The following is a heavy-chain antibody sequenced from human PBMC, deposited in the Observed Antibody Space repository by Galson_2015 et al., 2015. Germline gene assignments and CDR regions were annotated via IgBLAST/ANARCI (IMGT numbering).Heavy chain of an antibody. CDR1: GFTFSDPY. D-gene: IGHD3-10*01. V-gene: IGHV3-11*03. Sequence: SLRLSCAASGFTFSDPYMTWIRQAPGRGLEWISYISSRSDYANYADSVKGRFTISRDNAKNSLYLQMNYLRAEDTAVYYCARNLGDNYYYYMDVWGKGTTVTVS. J-gene: IGHJ6*03. CDR2: ISSRSDYA. CDR3: ARNLGDNYYYYMDV.